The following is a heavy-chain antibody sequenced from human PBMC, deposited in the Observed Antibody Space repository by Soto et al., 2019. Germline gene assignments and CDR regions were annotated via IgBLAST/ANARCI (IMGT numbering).Heavy chain of an antibody. CDR1: GFTFSSYV. D-gene: IGHD1-26*01. CDR3: AKGSIVGATKDWFDP. V-gene: IGHV3-30*18. CDR2: ISYDGSSK. J-gene: IGHJ5*02. Sequence: PGGSLRLSCAASGFTFSSYVMYGVRQAPGKGLEWVAVISYDGSSKYYADSVKGRLTISRDNSENTLYLQMNSLRAEDTAVYYCAKGSIVGATKDWFDPWGQGTLVTVSS.